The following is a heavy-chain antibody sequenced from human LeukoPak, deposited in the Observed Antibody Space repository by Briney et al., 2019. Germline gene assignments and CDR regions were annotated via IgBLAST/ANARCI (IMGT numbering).Heavy chain of an antibody. CDR3: ARDPELEF. CDR2: MYTSGST. D-gene: IGHD1-14*01. CDR1: GDSISSYF. Sequence: SXTXSLTCTVSGDSISSYFWSWIRQPAGKGLEWIGRMYTSGSTNYNPSLKSRVTMSVDMSKSQFSLRLTSVTAADTAVYYCARDPELEFWGHGILVTVSS. V-gene: IGHV4-4*07. J-gene: IGHJ4*01.